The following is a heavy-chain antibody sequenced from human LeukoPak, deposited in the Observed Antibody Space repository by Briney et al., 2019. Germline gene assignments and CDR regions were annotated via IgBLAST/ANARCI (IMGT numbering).Heavy chain of an antibody. Sequence: SETLSLTCTVSGGSISSYYWSWIRQPPGKGLEWIGYIYYSGSTYYNPSLKSRVTISVDTSKNQFSLKLSSVTAADTAVYYCARRVGIAARPGFDYWGQGTLVTVSS. CDR2: IYYSGST. CDR3: ARRVGIAARPGFDY. V-gene: IGHV4-59*08. CDR1: GGSISSYY. J-gene: IGHJ4*02. D-gene: IGHD6-6*01.